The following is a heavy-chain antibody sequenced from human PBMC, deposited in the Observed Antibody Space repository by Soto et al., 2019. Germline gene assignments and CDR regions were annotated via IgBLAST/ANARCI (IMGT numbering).Heavy chain of an antibody. J-gene: IGHJ4*02. D-gene: IGHD2-15*01. CDR1: GGRFNTNA. CDR2: IIAIFDTA. V-gene: IGHV1-69*12. Sequence: QVQRGQSWAEVKKPGSSVKVSCKVSGGRFNTNAISWLRQAPGQGLEWMGGIIAIFDTANYAQKFQDRVTMTADESTSTAYMELSSLRSDDTAVYCCTREAQGCNFESWGQGTLVTVSS. CDR3: TREAQGCNFES.